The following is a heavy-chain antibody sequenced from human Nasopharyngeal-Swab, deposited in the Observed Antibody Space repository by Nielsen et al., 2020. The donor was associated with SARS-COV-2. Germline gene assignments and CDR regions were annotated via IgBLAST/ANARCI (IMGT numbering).Heavy chain of an antibody. CDR2: ISYDGSNK. CDR1: GFTFSSYA. Sequence: GESLKISCAASGFTFSSYAMHWVRQAPGKGLEWVAVISYDGSNKYYADSVKGRFTISRDNSKNTLYLQMNSLRAEDTAVYYCSKSRGYYYYMDVWGKGTTVTVSS. J-gene: IGHJ6*03. D-gene: IGHD3-10*01. V-gene: IGHV3-30-3*02. CDR3: SKSRGYYYYMDV.